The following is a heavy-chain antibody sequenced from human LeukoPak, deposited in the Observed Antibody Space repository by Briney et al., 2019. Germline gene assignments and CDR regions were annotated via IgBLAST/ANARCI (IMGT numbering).Heavy chain of an antibody. V-gene: IGHV4-38-2*02. D-gene: IGHD6-6*01. Sequence: SETLSLTCTVSGYSISSGYYWGWIRQPPGKGLEWIGSIYHSGSTYYNPSLKSRVTISVDTSKNQFSLKLSSVTAADTAVYYCAREAHPAQLREANYYYMDVWGKGTTVTVSS. J-gene: IGHJ6*03. CDR2: IYHSGST. CDR1: GYSISSGYY. CDR3: AREAHPAQLREANYYYMDV.